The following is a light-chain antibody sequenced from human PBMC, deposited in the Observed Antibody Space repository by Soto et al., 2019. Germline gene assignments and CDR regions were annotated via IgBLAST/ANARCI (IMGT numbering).Light chain of an antibody. CDR1: QSISSH. J-gene: IGKJ2*01. Sequence: DLQMTQSPSSLSASVGDRVTIACRASQSISSHLHWFQQKPGKAPMLLIYAASSLQGGVPSRFSGSGSGTDFTLTISSLQPEDFATYYCQQSYSTPYTFGQGTKLEIK. CDR2: AAS. V-gene: IGKV1-39*01. CDR3: QQSYSTPYT.